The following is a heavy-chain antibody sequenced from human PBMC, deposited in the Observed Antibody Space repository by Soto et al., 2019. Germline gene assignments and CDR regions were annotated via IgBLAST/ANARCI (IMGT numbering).Heavy chain of an antibody. CDR3: AGALEVY. Sequence: EVQLVESGGGLVQPGGSLRLSCAASGFTFSSSWMTWVRQAPGRGLEWVANINEDGSAKYYVDSVKGRFTISRDNAKNSLYLQMNILRVEDTAIFYCAGALEVYWGQGTLVTVSS. CDR1: GFTFSSSW. V-gene: IGHV3-7*05. CDR2: INEDGSAK. J-gene: IGHJ4*02.